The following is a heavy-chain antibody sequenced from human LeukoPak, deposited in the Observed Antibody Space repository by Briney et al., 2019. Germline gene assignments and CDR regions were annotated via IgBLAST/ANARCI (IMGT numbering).Heavy chain of an antibody. CDR1: GFTFSDYW. CDR3: ARDLYGDYSPFDY. D-gene: IGHD4-17*01. J-gene: IGHJ4*02. CDR2: IKQVGSEK. Sequence: GGSLRLSCAPSGFTFSDYWMRWVRQAPGDGREWVAYIKQVGSEKHYVDSVKGRFTISRDNAKNSLYLQMNSLRAEDTAVYYCARDLYGDYSPFDYWGQGTLVTVSS. V-gene: IGHV3-7*03.